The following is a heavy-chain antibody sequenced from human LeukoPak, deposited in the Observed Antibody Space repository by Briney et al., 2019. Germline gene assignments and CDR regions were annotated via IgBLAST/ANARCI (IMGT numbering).Heavy chain of an antibody. V-gene: IGHV3-49*03. CDR1: GFTFGDYA. D-gene: IGHD3-16*01. J-gene: IGHJ4*02. Sequence: PGGSLRLSCTASGFTFGDYAMSWFRQAPGKGLEWVGFIRSKAYGGTTEYAASVKGRFTISRDDSKSIAYLQMNSLKIEDTAVYYCTRVMITFGGVQTGQDYWGQGTLVTVSS. CDR2: IRSKAYGGTT. CDR3: TRVMITFGGVQTGQDY.